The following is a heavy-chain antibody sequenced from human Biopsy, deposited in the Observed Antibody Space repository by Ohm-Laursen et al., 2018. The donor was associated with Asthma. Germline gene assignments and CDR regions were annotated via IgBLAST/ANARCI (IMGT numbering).Heavy chain of an antibody. J-gene: IGHJ4*02. Sequence: SLRLSCAAPGFTFGSYGLHWVRQAPGKGLEWVADIWFDGSNKHYADSVKGRFTISRDNSKNTLYLQMNSLRAEDTALYYCGRERSYMVDYWGQGTLVSVSS. D-gene: IGHD3-10*01. CDR3: GRERSYMVDY. CDR1: GFTFGSYG. V-gene: IGHV3-33*01. CDR2: IWFDGSNK.